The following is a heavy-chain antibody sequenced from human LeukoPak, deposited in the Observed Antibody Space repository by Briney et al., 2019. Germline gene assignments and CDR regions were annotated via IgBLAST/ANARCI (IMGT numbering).Heavy chain of an antibody. V-gene: IGHV3-7*01. CDR3: AREVTASSFDI. J-gene: IGHJ3*02. CDR1: GFIFSDYW. Sequence: QPGGSLRLSCAASGFIFSDYWMSWVRQAPGRGLEWVGNINQDGSQNSSVDSVKGRFTISRDNAKNSLYLQMNSLGAEDTALYYCAREVTASSFDILDQGTMVTISS. D-gene: IGHD2-21*02. CDR2: INQDGSQN.